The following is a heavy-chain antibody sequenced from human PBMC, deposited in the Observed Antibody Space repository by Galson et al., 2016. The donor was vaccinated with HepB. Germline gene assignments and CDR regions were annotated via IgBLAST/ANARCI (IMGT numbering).Heavy chain of an antibody. CDR2: IFSSGNT. V-gene: IGHV4-31*03. CDR1: GGSISSDAFY. CDR3: ARTYVDPTVLYFDS. Sequence: TLSLTCSVSGGSISSDAFYWSWIRQSPEKGLEWIGYIFSSGNTYYNPSLKSRLAISVDTSKNQFSVKLRSVTAADTAVYYCARTYVDPTVLYFDSWGQGTLVTVSS. D-gene: IGHD4-17*01. J-gene: IGHJ4*02.